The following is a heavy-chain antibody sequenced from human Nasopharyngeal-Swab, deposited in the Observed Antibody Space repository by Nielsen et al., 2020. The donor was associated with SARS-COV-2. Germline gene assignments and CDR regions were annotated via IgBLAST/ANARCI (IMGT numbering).Heavy chain of an antibody. D-gene: IGHD5-18*01. CDR2: ISSSGSTI. CDR1: GFTFSNYY. J-gene: IGHJ4*02. CDR3: ARAETGYSYGYPFDY. V-gene: IGHV3-11*04. Sequence: GESLKISCAASGFTFSNYYMSWIRQAPGKGLEWVSYISSSGSTIYYADSVKGRLTISRDNAKNSLYLQMNSLRADDTAVYYCARAETGYSYGYPFDYWGQGTLVTVSS.